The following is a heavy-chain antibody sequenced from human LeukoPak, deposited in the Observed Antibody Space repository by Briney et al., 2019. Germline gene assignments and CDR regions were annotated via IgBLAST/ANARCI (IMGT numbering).Heavy chain of an antibody. CDR1: GGSISSYY. J-gene: IGHJ5*02. CDR3: ARAYSSSWYFSGVSGHNWFDP. CDR2: IYYGGST. D-gene: IGHD6-13*01. V-gene: IGHV4-59*08. Sequence: SETLSLTCTVSGGSISSYYWSWIRQPPGKGLEWIGYIYYGGSTNYNPSLKSRVTISVDTSKNQFSLKLSSVTAADTAVYYCARAYSSSWYFSGVSGHNWFDPWGQGTLVTVSS.